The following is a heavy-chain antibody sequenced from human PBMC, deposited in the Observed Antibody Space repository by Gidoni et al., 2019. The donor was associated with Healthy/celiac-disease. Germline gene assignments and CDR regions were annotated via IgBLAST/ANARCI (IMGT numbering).Heavy chain of an antibody. CDR2: INHSGST. V-gene: IGHV4-34*01. CDR3: ARATYDTSLWGSYRHNWFDP. Sequence: QVQLQQWGAGLLKPSETLSLTCAFYGGSFSGYYWSWIRQPPGKGLEWIGEINHSGSTNYNPSLKSRVTISVDTSKNQFSLKLSSVTAADTAVYYCARATYDTSLWGSYRHNWFDPWGQGTLVTVSS. CDR1: GGSFSGYY. D-gene: IGHD3-16*02. J-gene: IGHJ5*02.